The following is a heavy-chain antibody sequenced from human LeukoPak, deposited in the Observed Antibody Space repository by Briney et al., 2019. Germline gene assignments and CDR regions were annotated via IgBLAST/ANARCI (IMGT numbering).Heavy chain of an antibody. J-gene: IGHJ5*02. V-gene: IGHV4-4*02. CDR2: IYHSGST. CDR1: GGSISSSNW. CDR3: ARGGVGPTTNWFDP. Sequence: PSGTLSLTCAVSGGSISSSNWWSWVRQPPGKGLEWIGEIYHSGSTNYNPSLASRVTISVDRSKNQFSLRLTSVTAADTAVFYCARGGVGPTTNWFDPWGQGTLVTVSS. D-gene: IGHD1-26*01.